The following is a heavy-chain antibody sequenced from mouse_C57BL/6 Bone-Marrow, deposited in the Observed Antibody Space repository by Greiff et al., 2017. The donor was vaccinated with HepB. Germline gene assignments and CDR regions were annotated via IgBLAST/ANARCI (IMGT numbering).Heavy chain of an antibody. CDR2: ISYSGST. J-gene: IGHJ3*01. D-gene: IGHD2-1*01. CDR1: GYSITSGYD. CDR3: ARDGNYSLFAY. V-gene: IGHV3-1*01. Sequence: DVMLVESGPGMVKPSQSLSLTCTVTGYSITSGYDWHWIRHFPGNKLEWMGYISYSGSTNYNPSLKSRISITHDTSKNHFFLKLNSVTTEDTATYYCARDGNYSLFAYWGQGTLVTVSA.